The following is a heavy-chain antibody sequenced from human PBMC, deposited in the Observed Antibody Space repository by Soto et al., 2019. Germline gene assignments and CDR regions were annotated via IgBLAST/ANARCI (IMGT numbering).Heavy chain of an antibody. J-gene: IGHJ4*02. CDR1: GGSISSGDYY. D-gene: IGHD6-25*01. CDR2: IYYSGST. Sequence: SETLSLTCTVSGGSISSGDYYWSWIRQPPGKGLEWIGYIYYSGSTYYNPSLKSRVTISVDTSKNQFSLKLSSVTAADTAVYYCARGAAEYDYFDYWGQGALVTVSS. CDR3: ARGAAEYDYFDY. V-gene: IGHV4-30-4*01.